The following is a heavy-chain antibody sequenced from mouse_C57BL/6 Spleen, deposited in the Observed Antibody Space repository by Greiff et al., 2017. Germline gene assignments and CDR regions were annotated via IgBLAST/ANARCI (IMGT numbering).Heavy chain of an antibody. Sequence: QVQLQQSGPELVKPGASVKISCKASGYAFSSSWLNWVKPRPGKGLEWIGRLYPGDGDTNYNGKFKGKATLTADKSSSTAYMQLSSLTSEDSAVYFCARSYSNYDYYFDYWGQGTTLTVSS. CDR2: LYPGDGDT. J-gene: IGHJ2*01. CDR1: GYAFSSSW. D-gene: IGHD2-5*01. V-gene: IGHV1-82*01. CDR3: ARSYSNYDYYFDY.